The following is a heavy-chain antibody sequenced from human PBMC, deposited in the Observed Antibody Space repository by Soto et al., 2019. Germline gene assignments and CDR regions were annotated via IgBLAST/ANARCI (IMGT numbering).Heavy chain of an antibody. V-gene: IGHV1-69*13. CDR3: ARDSVNSSGWPFGGMDV. CDR1: GGTFSSYA. Sequence: GASVKVSCKASGGTFSSYAISWVRQAPGQGLEWMGGIIPIFGTANYAQKFQGRVTITADESTSTAYMELSSLRSEDTAVYYCARDSVNSSGWPFGGMDVWGQGTTVTVSS. CDR2: IIPIFGTA. J-gene: IGHJ6*02. D-gene: IGHD6-19*01.